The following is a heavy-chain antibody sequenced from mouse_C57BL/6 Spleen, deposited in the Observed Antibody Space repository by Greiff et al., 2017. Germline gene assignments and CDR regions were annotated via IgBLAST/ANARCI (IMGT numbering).Heavy chain of an antibody. Sequence: QVQLQQSGAELVRPGTSVKVSCKASGYAFTNYLIEWVKQRPGQGLEWIGVINPGSGGTNYNEKFKGKATLTADKSSSTAYMQLSSLTSEDAAVYFCATCSLYDGYFAYWGQGTLVTVSA. CDR1: GYAFTNYL. V-gene: IGHV1-54*01. D-gene: IGHD2-3*01. CDR2: INPGSGGT. J-gene: IGHJ3*01. CDR3: ATCSLYDGYFAY.